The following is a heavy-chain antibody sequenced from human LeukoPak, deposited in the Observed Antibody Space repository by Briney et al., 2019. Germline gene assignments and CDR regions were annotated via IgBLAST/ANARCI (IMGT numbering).Heavy chain of an antibody. Sequence: KPSETLSLTCTVSGGSISSYYWSWIRQPAGKGLEWIGRIYTSGSTNYNPSLKSRVTMSVDTSKNQFSLKLSSVTAADTAVYYCARDLDSYSSTWYPYSSGWYLDYRGQGTLVTVSS. CDR3: ARDLDSYSSTWYPYSSGWYLDY. D-gene: IGHD6-13*01. J-gene: IGHJ4*02. CDR1: GGSISSYY. CDR2: IYTSGST. V-gene: IGHV4-4*07.